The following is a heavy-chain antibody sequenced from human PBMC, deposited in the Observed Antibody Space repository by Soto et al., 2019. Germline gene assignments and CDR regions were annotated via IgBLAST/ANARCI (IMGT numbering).Heavy chain of an antibody. CDR3: AKDILRRITMIVVVPQADY. J-gene: IGHJ4*02. D-gene: IGHD3-22*01. V-gene: IGHV3-23*01. CDR1: GFSFSTYS. Sequence: GGSLRLSCAASGFSFSTYSMAWVRQTPGKGLAWVSGLSGGGSNTFYADSVKGRFTISRDNSKNTLYLQMNSLRAEDTAVYYCAKDILRRITMIVVVPQADYWGQGTLVTVSS. CDR2: LSGGGSNT.